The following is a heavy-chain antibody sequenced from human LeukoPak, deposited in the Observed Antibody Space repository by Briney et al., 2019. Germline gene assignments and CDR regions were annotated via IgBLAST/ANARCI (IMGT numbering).Heavy chain of an antibody. Sequence: SGGSLRLSCAASGFTVSRNYMSWVRQAPGKGLEWIGRIYTSGSTNYNPSLKSRVTISVDTSKNQFSLKLSSVTAADTAVYYCARDGDMVRGVITELNWFDPWGQGTLVTVSS. CDR1: GFTVSRNY. J-gene: IGHJ5*02. CDR3: ARDGDMVRGVITELNWFDP. CDR2: IYTSGST. V-gene: IGHV4-4*07. D-gene: IGHD3-10*01.